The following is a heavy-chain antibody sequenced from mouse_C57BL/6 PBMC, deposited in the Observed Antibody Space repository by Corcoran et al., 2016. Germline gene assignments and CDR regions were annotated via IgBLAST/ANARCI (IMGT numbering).Heavy chain of an antibody. CDR2: INTYSGVP. CDR3: ARTHYYGSSYIPVDY. V-gene: IGHV9-3*01. CDR1: GYTFTTYG. D-gene: IGHD1-1*01. J-gene: IGHJ2*01. Sequence: QIQLVQSGPELKKPGETVKISCKASGYTFTTYGMSWVKQAPGKGLKWMGWINTYSGVPTYADDFKGRFAFSLETSASTAYLQIKNRKNEDTATYFCARTHYYGSSYIPVDYWGQGTTLTVSS.